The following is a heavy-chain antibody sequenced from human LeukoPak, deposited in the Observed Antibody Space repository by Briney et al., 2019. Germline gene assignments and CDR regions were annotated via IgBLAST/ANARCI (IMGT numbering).Heavy chain of an antibody. V-gene: IGHV3-23*01. CDR1: GFTFSSYA. CDR2: ISGSGGST. CDR3: AKDKGDYTSSSSSYNWFAT. J-gene: IGHJ5*02. D-gene: IGHD6-6*01. Sequence: GGSLRLSCAASGFTFSSYAMSWVRQAPGKGPEWVSAISGSGGSTYYPDSVRGRLTISRDNPKSTLYLQISSLRAEDTALYYYAKDKGDYTSSSSSYNWFATWGQGTLVTVSS.